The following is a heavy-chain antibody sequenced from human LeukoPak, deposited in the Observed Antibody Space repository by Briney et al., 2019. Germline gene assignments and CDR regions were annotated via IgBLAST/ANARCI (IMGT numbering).Heavy chain of an antibody. CDR3: AKDEGIRSLRGDCPFDY. CDR2: ISFDGSDE. CDR1: GFRLRTYA. D-gene: IGHD2-21*01. J-gene: IGHJ4*02. Sequence: GGSLRLSCEVSGFRLRTYATHWVRQAPGKGLEWVAYISFDGSDEYYVDSVKGRFSISRDNSKNTLFLQMNSLRPEDTAVYYCAKDEGIRSLRGDCPFDYWGQGPLVTVSS. V-gene: IGHV3-30*02.